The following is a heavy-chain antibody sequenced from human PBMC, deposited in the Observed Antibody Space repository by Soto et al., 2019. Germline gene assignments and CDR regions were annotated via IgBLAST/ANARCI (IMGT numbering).Heavy chain of an antibody. CDR2: IWYDGSNK. V-gene: IGHV3-33*01. Sequence: QVQLVESGGGVVQPGRSLRLSCAASGFTFSSYGMHWVRQAPGKGVEWVAVIWYDGSNKYYADSVKGRFTISRDNSKNTVYLQMNSLRAEDTAVYYCARVPPGWSGFPYYYGMDVWGQGTTVTVSS. CDR3: ARVPPGWSGFPYYYGMDV. CDR1: GFTFSSYG. J-gene: IGHJ6*02. D-gene: IGHD3-3*01.